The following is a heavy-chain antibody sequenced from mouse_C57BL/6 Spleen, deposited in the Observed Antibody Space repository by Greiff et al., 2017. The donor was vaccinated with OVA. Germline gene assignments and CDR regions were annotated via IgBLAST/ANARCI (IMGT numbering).Heavy chain of an antibody. CDR1: GFTFSDYY. CDR3: AREGSSGPEAMDY. Sequence: EVQRVESEGGLVQPGSSMKLSCTASGFTFSDYYMAWVRQVPEKGLEWVANINYDGSSTYYLDSLKSRFIISRDNAKNILYLQMSSLKSEDTATYYCAREGSSGPEAMDYWGQGTSVTVSS. J-gene: IGHJ4*01. V-gene: IGHV5-16*01. D-gene: IGHD3-2*02. CDR2: INYDGSST.